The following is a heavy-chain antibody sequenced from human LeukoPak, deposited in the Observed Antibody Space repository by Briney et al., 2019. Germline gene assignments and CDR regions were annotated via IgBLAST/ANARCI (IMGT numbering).Heavy chain of an antibody. D-gene: IGHD2-2*01. CDR1: GYTFTGYY. CDR3: ARPFRYCSSTSCSYYFDY. J-gene: IGHJ4*02. V-gene: IGHV1-2*02. CDR2: INPNSGGT. Sequence: ASVKVSCKASGYTFTGYYMHWVRQAPGQGLEWMGWINPNSGGTNYAQKFRGRVTMTRDTSISTAYMELRSLRSDDTAVYYCARPFRYCSSTSCSYYFDYWGQGTLVTVSS.